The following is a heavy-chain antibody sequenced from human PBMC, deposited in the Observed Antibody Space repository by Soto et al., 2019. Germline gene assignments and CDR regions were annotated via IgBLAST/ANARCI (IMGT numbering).Heavy chain of an antibody. J-gene: IGHJ3*02. V-gene: IGHV1-69*02. CDR2: IIPILGIA. Sequence: SVKVSCKASGGTFSSYTISWVRQAPGQGLEWMGRIIPILGIANYAQKFQGRVTITADKSTSTAYMELSSLRSEDTAVYYCATLMTTGNDAFDIWGQGTMVTVS. CDR3: ATLMTTGNDAFDI. CDR1: GGTFSSYT. D-gene: IGHD4-17*01.